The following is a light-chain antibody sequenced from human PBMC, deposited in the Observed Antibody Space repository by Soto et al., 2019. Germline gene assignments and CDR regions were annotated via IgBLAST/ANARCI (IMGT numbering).Light chain of an antibody. J-gene: IGKJ1*01. CDR3: QQSYSTPRT. CDR2: AAS. CDR1: QSISSY. Sequence: DIQMTQSPSSLSASVGDRVTITCRASQSISSYLNWYQQKPGKAPMLLIYAASSLQSGVPSRLSGSGSGTDFTLTISSLQPEDFATYYCQQSYSTPRTFGQGTKVEIK. V-gene: IGKV1-39*01.